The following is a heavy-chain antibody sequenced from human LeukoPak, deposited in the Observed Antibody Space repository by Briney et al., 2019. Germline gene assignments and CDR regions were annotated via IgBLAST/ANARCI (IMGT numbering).Heavy chain of an antibody. J-gene: IGHJ4*02. CDR3: AAAPIEMQQRGFDY. V-gene: IGHV1-58*02. Sequence: GTSVKVSCKASGFTFTNSAMQWVRQARGQRLDWIGWIVVASGNTKYAQKFQERVTITRDMSTGTAYMELSSLRPEDTAVYYCAAAPIEMQQRGFDYWGQGTLVTVSS. CDR1: GFTFTNSA. D-gene: IGHD5-24*01. CDR2: IVVASGNT.